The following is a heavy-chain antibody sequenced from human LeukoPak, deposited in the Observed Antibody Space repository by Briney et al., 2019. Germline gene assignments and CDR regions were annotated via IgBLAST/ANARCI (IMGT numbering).Heavy chain of an antibody. D-gene: IGHD3-10*01. V-gene: IGHV1-3*01. CDR1: GYTFTSYA. CDR2: INAGNGNT. CDR3: ARVRMVRGVISYYYGMDV. J-gene: IGHJ6*04. Sequence: ASVKVSCKASGYTFTSYAMHWVRQAPGQRLEWMGWINAGNGNTKYSQKFQGRVTITRDTSASTACMELSSLRSEDTAVYYCARVRMVRGVISYYYGMDVWGKGTTVTVSS.